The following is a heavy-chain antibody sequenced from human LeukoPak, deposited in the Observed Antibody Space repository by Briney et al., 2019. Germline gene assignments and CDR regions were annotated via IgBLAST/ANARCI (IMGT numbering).Heavy chain of an antibody. D-gene: IGHD3-10*01. CDR1: GYTLTELS. J-gene: IGHJ4*02. CDR2: FDPEDGET. V-gene: IGHV1-24*01. Sequence: ASVKVSCKVSGYTLTELSMHWVRQAPGKGLEWMGGFDPEDGETIYAQKFQGRVTMTEDTSTDTAYMELSSLRSEDTGVYYCFTMVRGVIDYWGQGTLVSVPS. CDR3: FTMVRGVIDY.